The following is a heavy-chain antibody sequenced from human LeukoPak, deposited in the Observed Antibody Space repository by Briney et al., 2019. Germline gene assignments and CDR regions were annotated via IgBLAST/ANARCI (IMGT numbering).Heavy chain of an antibody. CDR1: GYTFTSYG. CDR3: ARGVDPDYYDSSGYPLDY. J-gene: IGHJ4*02. CDR2: ISAYNGNT. V-gene: IGHV1-18*01. Sequence: ASVKVSCKASGYTFTSYGISWVRQAPGQGLEWMGWISAYNGNTNYAQKLQGRVTMTTDTSTSTAYMELRSLRSDDTAVYYCARGVDPDYYDSSGYPLDYWGQGTLVTVSS. D-gene: IGHD3-22*01.